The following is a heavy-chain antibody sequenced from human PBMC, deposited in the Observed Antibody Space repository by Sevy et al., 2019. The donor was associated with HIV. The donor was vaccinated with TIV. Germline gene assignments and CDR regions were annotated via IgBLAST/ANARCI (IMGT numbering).Heavy chain of an antibody. V-gene: IGHV3-23*01. D-gene: IGHD3-3*01. CDR3: AKRGDRASDY. J-gene: IGHJ4*02. CDR2: ISVGGKA. Sequence: GGSLRLSCAASGFNFSNYAMSWVRQGPGKGPEWVSAISVGGKAYYADSVKGRFTISRDNSRNTLYLQMNNLRVEDTAVYYCAKRGDRASDYWGQGTLVTVSS. CDR1: GFNFSNYA.